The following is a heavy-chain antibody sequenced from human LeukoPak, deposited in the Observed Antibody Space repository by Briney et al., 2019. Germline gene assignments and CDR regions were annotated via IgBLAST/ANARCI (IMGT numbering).Heavy chain of an antibody. CDR2: ISPGGPT. CDR1: GFPFSSHG. Sequence: GGSLRLSCAGSGFPFSSHGMNWVRQAPGKGLEWVSGISPGGPTYYADSVKGRFSISRDDSKNTLYLQMNSLRAEDTAVYYCARGSRGHLGTYYDFWSGLYFDYWGQGTLVTVSS. J-gene: IGHJ4*02. CDR3: ARGSRGHLGTYYDFWSGLYFDY. D-gene: IGHD3-3*01. V-gene: IGHV3-23*01.